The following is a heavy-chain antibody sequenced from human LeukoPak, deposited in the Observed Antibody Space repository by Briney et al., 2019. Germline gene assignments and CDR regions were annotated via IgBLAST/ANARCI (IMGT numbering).Heavy chain of an antibody. J-gene: IGHJ4*02. Sequence: PGGSLRLSCAASGFTVSNYYMIWVRQAPGKGLEWVSLIYSDGTTYYADSVKGRFTISRDNSKNTLYIQMNSLRAEDTAVYYCARDRGSSSRYFDYWGRGTLVTVSS. CDR3: ARDRGSSSRYFDY. CDR2: IYSDGTT. V-gene: IGHV3-53*01. CDR1: GFTVSNYY. D-gene: IGHD6-6*01.